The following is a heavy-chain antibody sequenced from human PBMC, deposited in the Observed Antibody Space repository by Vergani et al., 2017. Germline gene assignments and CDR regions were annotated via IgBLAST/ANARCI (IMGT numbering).Heavy chain of an antibody. CDR3: ARNPYCGGDCYSDAFDI. V-gene: IGHV4-61*02. J-gene: IGHJ3*02. Sequence: QVQLQESGPGLVKPSQTLSLTCTVSGGSINSGFYYWSWIRQPAGKGLEWIGRIYTSGTTNYNPSLKSRVTMSVDTSKNQFSLKLSSVTAADTAVYYCARNPYCGGDCYSDAFDIWGQGTMVTVSS. D-gene: IGHD2-21*02. CDR2: IYTSGTT. CDR1: GGSINSGFYY.